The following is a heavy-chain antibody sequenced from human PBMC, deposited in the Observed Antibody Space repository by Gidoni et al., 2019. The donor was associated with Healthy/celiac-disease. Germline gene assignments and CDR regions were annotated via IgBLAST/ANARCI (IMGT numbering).Heavy chain of an antibody. CDR3: ASWQPQQLVRSDAFDI. CDR1: GGSISSGGYY. Sequence: QVQLQESGPGLVKPSQTLSLPCTVSGGSISSGGYYWSWISQHPGKGLEWIGYIYYSGSTYYNPSLKSRVTISVDTSKNQFSLKLSSVTAADTAVYYCASWQPQQLVRSDAFDIWGQGTMVTVSS. J-gene: IGHJ3*02. CDR2: IYYSGST. D-gene: IGHD6-13*01. V-gene: IGHV4-31*03.